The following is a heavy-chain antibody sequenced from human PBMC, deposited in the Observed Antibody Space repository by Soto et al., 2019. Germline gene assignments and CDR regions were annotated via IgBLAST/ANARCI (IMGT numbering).Heavy chain of an antibody. CDR2: ISGSDGST. D-gene: IGHD2-8*01. CDR3: AKGPGMYSDFDN. CDR1: GFTFSSYA. V-gene: IGHV3-23*01. Sequence: EVQMLESGGGLVQPGGSLRLSCAASGFTFSSYAMSWVRQAPEKGLDWVSAISGSDGSTYYADSVKGRFTISRDDSKNTLYLQMNSLRAEDTAVYYCAKGPGMYSDFDNWGQGTLVTVSS. J-gene: IGHJ4*02.